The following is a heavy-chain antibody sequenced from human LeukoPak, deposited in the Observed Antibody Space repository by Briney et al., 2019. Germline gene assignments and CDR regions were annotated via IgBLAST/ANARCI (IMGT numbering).Heavy chain of an antibody. V-gene: IGHV4-59*01. CDR2: IYYSGST. J-gene: IGHJ6*03. CDR1: GGSISSYY. CDR3: ARDYYDSSGYKNYYYMDV. D-gene: IGHD3-22*01. Sequence: SETLSLTCTVSGGSISSYYWSWIRQPPGKGLEWIGYIYYSGSTNYNPSLKSRVTISVDTSKNQFSLKLSSVTAADTAVYYCARDYYDSSGYKNYYYMDVWGQGTVVTVSS.